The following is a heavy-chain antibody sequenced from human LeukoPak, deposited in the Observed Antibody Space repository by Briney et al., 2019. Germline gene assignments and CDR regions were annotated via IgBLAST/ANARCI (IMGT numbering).Heavy chain of an antibody. Sequence: SLRLSCAASGFTFDDYAMHWVRQAPGKGLEWVSGISWNSGSIGYADSVKGRFTISRDNAKNSLYLQMNSLRAEDTALYYCAKDMCQWLVQGAFDIWGQGTMVTVSS. CDR2: ISWNSGSI. J-gene: IGHJ3*02. V-gene: IGHV3-9*01. CDR1: GFTFDDYA. D-gene: IGHD6-19*01. CDR3: AKDMCQWLVQGAFDI.